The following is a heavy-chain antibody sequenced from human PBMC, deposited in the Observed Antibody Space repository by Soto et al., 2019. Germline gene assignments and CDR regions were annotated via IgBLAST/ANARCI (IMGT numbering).Heavy chain of an antibody. CDR1: GATFSTTG. CDR2: IIPLFGTP. J-gene: IGHJ5*01. D-gene: IGHD2-21*02. V-gene: IGHV1-69*01. CDR3: ARASPVICGGDPCYRLDSSFDS. Sequence: QVQLVQSGAGVRKPGSSLRVSCKSSGATFSTTGISWVRQAPGQGLEWMGGIIPLFGTPKYARKFQGRVSITADESTNTMYMELNSLRPDDAAVYYCARASPVICGGDPCYRLDSSFDSWGQGSLVTVSS.